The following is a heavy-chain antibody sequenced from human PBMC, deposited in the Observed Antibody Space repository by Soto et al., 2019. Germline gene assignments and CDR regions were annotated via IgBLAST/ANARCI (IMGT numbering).Heavy chain of an antibody. CDR1: GGSISSSNYY. D-gene: IGHD1-26*01. Sequence: SETLSLACTVSGGSISSSNYYWAWIRQSPGKGLEWVATLYYSGSTYSNPSLKSRVTISVDTSKNQFSLKLSSVTAADTAVSYCARVQWELLSYFDYWGLGTLVTVSS. CDR3: ARVQWELLSYFDY. CDR2: LYYSGST. V-gene: IGHV4-39*01. J-gene: IGHJ4*02.